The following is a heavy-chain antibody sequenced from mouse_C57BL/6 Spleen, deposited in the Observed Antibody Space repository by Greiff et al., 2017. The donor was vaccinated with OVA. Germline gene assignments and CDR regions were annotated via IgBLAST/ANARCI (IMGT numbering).Heavy chain of an antibody. CDR3: ARRAPFYGSSYNWYFDV. V-gene: IGHV1-18*01. CDR2: INPNNGGT. D-gene: IGHD1-1*01. Sequence: EVQLQESGPELVKPGASVKIPCKASGYTFTDYNMDWVKQSHGKSLEWIGDINPNNGGTIYNQKFKGKATLTVDKSSSTAYMELRSLTSEDTAVYYCARRAPFYGSSYNWYFDVWGTGTTVTVSS. CDR1: GYTFTDYN. J-gene: IGHJ1*03.